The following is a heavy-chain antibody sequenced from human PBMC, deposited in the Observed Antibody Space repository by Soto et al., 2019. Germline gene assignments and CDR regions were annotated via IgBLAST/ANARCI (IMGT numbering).Heavy chain of an antibody. J-gene: IGHJ6*01. CDR2: IHSSGST. Sequence: KPSETLSRTCSVAGASVSSDDHYWTWIRQTPGKGLEWIGYIHSSGSTEYNPSLRGRLTMFLDTSKSRFSLRLASVTAADTAVYYCAREKVVVEATPMHWYQPNKVETHFYAMDVWGQGTTVTVSS. D-gene: IGHD2-2*01. CDR1: GASVSSDDHY. CDR3: AREKVVVEATPMHWYQPNKVETHFYAMDV. V-gene: IGHV4-30-4*01.